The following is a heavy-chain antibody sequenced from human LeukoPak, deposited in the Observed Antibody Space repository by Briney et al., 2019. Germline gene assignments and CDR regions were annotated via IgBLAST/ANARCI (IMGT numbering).Heavy chain of an antibody. CDR1: GFTFSDYY. CDR3: ARPDCSGGSCYSYFDY. Sequence: GGSLRLSCAASGFTFSDYYMSWIRQAPGKGLEWVSYISSSGYTIYYADSVKGRFTISRDNAKNSVYLQMNSLRAEDTAVYYCARPDCSGGSCYSYFDYWGQGTLVTVSS. V-gene: IGHV3-11*01. CDR2: ISSSGYTI. D-gene: IGHD2-15*01. J-gene: IGHJ4*02.